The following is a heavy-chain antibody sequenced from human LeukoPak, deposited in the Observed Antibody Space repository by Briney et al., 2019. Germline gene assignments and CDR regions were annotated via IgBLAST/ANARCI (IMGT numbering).Heavy chain of an antibody. J-gene: IGHJ4*02. CDR3: TRGSSGYYYG. D-gene: IGHD3-22*01. V-gene: IGHV4-59*08. Sequence: SETLSLTCNVSGGSISSYYWGWIRQPPGKGLEWIGYIYCTGSTHYTPSLKSRVTIPLDTSKNQFTLKLRSVTAADTAVDYCTRGSSGYYYGWGQGTLVTVSS. CDR1: GGSISSYY. CDR2: IYCTGST.